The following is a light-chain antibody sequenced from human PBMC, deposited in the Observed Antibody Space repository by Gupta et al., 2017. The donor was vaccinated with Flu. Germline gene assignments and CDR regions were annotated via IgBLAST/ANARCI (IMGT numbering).Light chain of an antibody. Sequence: DIQMTQSPSSLSASVGDRVIISCRASQSVSNYVNWYQQKPGKTPELLIFLSSRLQSGVPSRFSGSGSGTDFTLTISRRQPEDFATYYCQQTYGPLPTFGQGTKVEVK. J-gene: IGKJ1*01. V-gene: IGKV1-39*01. CDR1: QSVSNY. CDR2: LSS. CDR3: QQTYGPLPT.